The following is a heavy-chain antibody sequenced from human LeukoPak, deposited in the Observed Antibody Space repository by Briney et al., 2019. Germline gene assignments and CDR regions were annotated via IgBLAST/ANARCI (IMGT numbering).Heavy chain of an antibody. Sequence: ESLTISCTGSRYSFPSYWIGWARQMPVKGLEWMGIIYPVDSDARYSTCFQGQVAISAHKSSSTAYRQWSSLKASDTAKYYCARLRDSYKSPRGFDYWGQGTLVTVSS. CDR3: ARLRDSYKSPRGFDY. CDR2: IYPVDSDA. D-gene: IGHD5-24*01. V-gene: IGHV5-51*01. J-gene: IGHJ4*02. CDR1: RYSFPSYW.